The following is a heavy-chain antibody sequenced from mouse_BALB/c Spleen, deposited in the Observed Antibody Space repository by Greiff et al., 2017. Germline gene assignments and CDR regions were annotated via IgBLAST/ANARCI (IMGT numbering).Heavy chain of an antibody. V-gene: IGHV2-6-6*01. CDR2: IWGDGST. CDR1: GFSLTNSG. Sequence: QVQLKESGPGLVAPSQSLSITCTVSGFSLTNSGVHWVRQSPGKGLEWLGVIWGDGSTNYNSAFKSRLSISKDNSKSQVFLKMNSLQTDDTARYYCAKGTDFAWFAYWGQGTLVTVSA. J-gene: IGHJ3*01. CDR3: AKGTDFAWFAY.